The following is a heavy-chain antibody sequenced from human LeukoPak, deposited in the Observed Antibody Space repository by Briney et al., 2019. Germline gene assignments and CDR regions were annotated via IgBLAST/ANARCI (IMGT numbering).Heavy chain of an antibody. CDR1: GFTFSSYS. Sequence: PGGSLRLSCAASGFTFSSYSMNWVRQAPGKGLEWVSSISSSSSTIYYADSVKGRFTISRDNAKNSLYLQMNSLRAEDTAVYFCAREWGGDSLTGYYPVFDYWGQGTLVTVSS. D-gene: IGHD3-9*01. V-gene: IGHV3-48*01. CDR3: AREWGGDSLTGYYPVFDY. J-gene: IGHJ4*02. CDR2: ISSSSSTI.